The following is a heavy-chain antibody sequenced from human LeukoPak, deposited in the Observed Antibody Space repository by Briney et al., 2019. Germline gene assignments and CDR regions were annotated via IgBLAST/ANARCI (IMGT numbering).Heavy chain of an antibody. CDR2: ISYDGSNK. CDR1: GFTFSSYG. J-gene: IGHJ3*02. CDR3: ARDCGIAVAGRKTRGAFDI. V-gene: IGHV3-30*03. D-gene: IGHD6-19*01. Sequence: GGSLRLSCAASGFTFSSYGMHWVRQAPGKGLEWVAVISYDGSNKYYADSVKGRFTISRDNSKNTLYLQMNSLRAEDTAVYYCARDCGIAVAGRKTRGAFDIWGQGTMVTVSS.